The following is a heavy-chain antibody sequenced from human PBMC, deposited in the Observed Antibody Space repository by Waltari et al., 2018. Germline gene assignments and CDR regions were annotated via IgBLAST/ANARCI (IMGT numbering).Heavy chain of an antibody. CDR1: GYPLTELS. V-gene: IGHV1-24*01. J-gene: IGHJ6*02. Sequence: QVQLVQSGAEVKKPGASVKVSCKVSGYPLTELSMHWVRQAPGKGLAWMGGFGTEDGETTNAQKCQGRVTMTEDTSTDTAYMELSSLRSEDTAVYYCATVSIAVAGNYYYYGMDVWGQGTTVTVSS. CDR2: FGTEDGET. CDR3: ATVSIAVAGNYYYYGMDV. D-gene: IGHD6-19*01.